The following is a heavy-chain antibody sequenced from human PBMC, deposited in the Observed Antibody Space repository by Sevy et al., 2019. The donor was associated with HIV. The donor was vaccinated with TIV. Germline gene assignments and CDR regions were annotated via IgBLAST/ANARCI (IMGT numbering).Heavy chain of an antibody. V-gene: IGHV4-59*01. J-gene: IGHJ5*02. CDR1: GASIRSYS. CDR2: IFYRGTT. CDR3: ARLECSGEDNCYNH. D-gene: IGHD2-15*01. Sequence: SETLSLTCNVSGASIRSYSWTWIRQPPGKGLEWIGNIFYRGTTYYNPSLKSRVTISVDTSQNQVSLWVNSVTASDTAVYFCARLECSGEDNCYNHWGQGTPVTVSS.